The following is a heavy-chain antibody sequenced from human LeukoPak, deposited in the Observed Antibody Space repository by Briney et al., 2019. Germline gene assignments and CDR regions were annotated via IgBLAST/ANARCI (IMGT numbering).Heavy chain of an antibody. CDR2: ISSDGSNK. J-gene: IGHJ4*02. CDR1: GFTFSSYG. D-gene: IGHD3-9*01. Sequence: GRSLRLSCAASGFTFSSYGMHWVRQAPGKGLEWVAVISSDGSNKHYADSVKGRFTISRDNSKNTLYLQLSTLRAEDTAVYYCAKIVADSDWLPPFDYRGQGTLVSVSS. V-gene: IGHV3-30*18. CDR3: AKIVADSDWLPPFDY.